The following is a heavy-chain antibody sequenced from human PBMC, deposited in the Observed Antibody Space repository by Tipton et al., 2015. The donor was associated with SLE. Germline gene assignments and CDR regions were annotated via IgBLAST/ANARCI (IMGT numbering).Heavy chain of an antibody. J-gene: IGHJ4*02. CDR1: GGSFSGYY. CDR3: TCGVAVPTDY. V-gene: IGHV3-49*03. D-gene: IGHD2-21*01. Sequence: LSLTCAVYGGSFSGYYWSWIRQPPGKGLEWVGFIRSKAYGGTTEYAASVKGRFTISRDDSKSIAYLQMNSLKTEDTAVYYCTCGVAVPTDYWGLGSLVSVSS. CDR2: IRSKAYGGTT.